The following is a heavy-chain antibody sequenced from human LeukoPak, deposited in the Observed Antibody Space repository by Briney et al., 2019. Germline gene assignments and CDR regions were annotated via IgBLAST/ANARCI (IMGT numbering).Heavy chain of an antibody. J-gene: IGHJ5*02. CDR3: ARVFNWSGWKTRWFDP. D-gene: IGHD3-3*01. Sequence: GGSLRLSCAASGFTFSSYSMNWVRQAPGKGLEWVSCISSSSSYIYYADSVKGRFTISRDNAKNSLYLQMNSLRVEDTAVYYCARVFNWSGWKTRWFDPWGQGTLVTVSS. CDR2: ISSSSSYI. CDR1: GFTFSSYS. V-gene: IGHV3-21*01.